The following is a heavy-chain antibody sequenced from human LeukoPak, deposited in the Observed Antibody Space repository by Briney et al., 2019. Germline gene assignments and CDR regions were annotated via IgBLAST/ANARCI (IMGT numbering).Heavy chain of an antibody. V-gene: IGHV3-73*01. CDR3: TRLEGATDY. CDR2: IRSKANSYAT. Sequence: GGSLRLSCAASGFTFSSYAMHWVRQASGKGLEWVGRIRSKANSYATAYAASVKGRFTISRDDSKNTAYLQMNSLKTEDTAVYYCTRLEGATDYWGQGTLVTVSS. D-gene: IGHD1-26*01. CDR1: GFTFSSYA. J-gene: IGHJ4*02.